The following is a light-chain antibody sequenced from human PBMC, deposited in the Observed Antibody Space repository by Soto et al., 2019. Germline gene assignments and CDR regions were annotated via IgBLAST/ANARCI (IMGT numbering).Light chain of an antibody. CDR2: AAS. CDR3: QQANSLPYT. Sequence: DIQMTQSPSSVSASVGDRVTITCRASQDISFWLAWYQQKPGKAPELLIYAASTLQDGVPPRFSGSGSGTDFTLTITSLQAEDFATYYCQQANSLPYTFGQGTKVDIK. V-gene: IGKV1D-12*01. CDR1: QDISFW. J-gene: IGKJ2*01.